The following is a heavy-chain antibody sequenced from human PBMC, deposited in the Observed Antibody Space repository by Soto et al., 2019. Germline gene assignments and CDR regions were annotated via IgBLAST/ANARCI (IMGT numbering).Heavy chain of an antibody. D-gene: IGHD5-12*01. CDR3: AHIDPEIVTVGGHGGFDY. CDR1: GFSLTSGVG. Sequence: QITLKESGPTLVRPPQTLTLTCTFSGFSLTSGVGVGWIRQPPGKALGWLALIYWDDDKRYSPSLKNRLTITKDTSKNQVVLTMTNVGPVDTATYFCAHIDPEIVTVGGHGGFDYWGQGTLVTVSS. J-gene: IGHJ4*02. V-gene: IGHV2-5*02. CDR2: IYWDDDK.